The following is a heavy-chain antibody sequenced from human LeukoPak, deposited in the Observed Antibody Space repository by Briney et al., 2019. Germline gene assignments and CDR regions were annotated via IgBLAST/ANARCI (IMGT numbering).Heavy chain of an antibody. Sequence: GGSLRPSCAASGFTFSSYGMHWVRQAPGKGLEWVAFIRYDGSNKYYADSVKGRFTISRDNSKDTLYLQMNSLRAEDTAVYYCAKADNGYYYYGMDVWGQGTTVTVSS. J-gene: IGHJ6*02. CDR1: GFTFSSYG. V-gene: IGHV3-30*02. CDR3: AKADNGYYYYGMDV. D-gene: IGHD2-8*01. CDR2: IRYDGSNK.